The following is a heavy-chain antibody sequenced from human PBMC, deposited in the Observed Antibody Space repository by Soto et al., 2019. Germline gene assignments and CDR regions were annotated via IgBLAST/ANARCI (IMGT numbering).Heavy chain of an antibody. Sequence: PGGSLRLSCAASGFTFDDYGMSWVRQAPGKGLEWVSGINWNGGSTGYADSVKGRFTISRDNAKNSLYLQMNSLRAEDTALYYCARGLGANILTGYYISATYGMDVWGQGTTVTVSS. CDR3: ARGLGANILTGYYISATYGMDV. V-gene: IGHV3-20*04. J-gene: IGHJ6*02. D-gene: IGHD3-9*01. CDR2: INWNGGST. CDR1: GFTFDDYG.